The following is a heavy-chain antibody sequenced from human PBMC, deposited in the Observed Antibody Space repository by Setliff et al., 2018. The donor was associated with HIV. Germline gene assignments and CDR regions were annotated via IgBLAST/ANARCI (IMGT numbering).Heavy chain of an antibody. D-gene: IGHD2-2*01. J-gene: IGHJ4*01. CDR3: ARGLSSQTYWGTRPLGLDY. V-gene: IGHV4-4*08. CDR2: LHSLGSSRVSDTP. CDR1: SGSMTGHY. Sequence: SETLSLTCSVSSGSMTGHYWTWVRQPPGKGLEWIGYLHSLGSSRVSDTPNYSPSLKSRITIPLDTSKRQFSLTMSSVTAADTAVYYCARGLSSQTYWGTRPLGLDYWGQGSLVTVSS.